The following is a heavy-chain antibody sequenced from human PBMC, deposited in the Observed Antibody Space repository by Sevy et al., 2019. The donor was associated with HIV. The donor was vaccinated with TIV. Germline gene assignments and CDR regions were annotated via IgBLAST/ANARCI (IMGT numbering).Heavy chain of an antibody. CDR1: GFAFSTHA. J-gene: IGHJ4*01. Sequence: GGSLRLSCAASGFAFSTHAMHCVRQAPGKGLEWVAVISYEGTETFYAASVEGRFTISRDNSKNMLSQQINSLRPEDTAVYYCARDGGYSIKWYPLYWGHGTLVTVSS. CDR2: ISYEGTET. CDR3: ARDGGYSIKWYPLY. V-gene: IGHV3-30-3*01. D-gene: IGHD1-26*01.